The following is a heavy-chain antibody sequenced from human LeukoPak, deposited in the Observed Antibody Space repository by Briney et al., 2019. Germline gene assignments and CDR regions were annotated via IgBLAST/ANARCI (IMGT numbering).Heavy chain of an antibody. CDR2: INWNGAWT. V-gene: IGHV3-20*04. D-gene: IGHD3-16*01. CDR3: TKAKYYHFDY. J-gene: IGHJ4*02. Sequence: GGSLRLSCAASGFKFDDYGMSWVRRAPGKGLEWVCDINWNGAWTGYADSVKGRFTISRDNAKNSLYLQMNSLRAEDTALYYCTKAKYYHFDYWGQGTLVTVSS. CDR1: GFKFDDYG.